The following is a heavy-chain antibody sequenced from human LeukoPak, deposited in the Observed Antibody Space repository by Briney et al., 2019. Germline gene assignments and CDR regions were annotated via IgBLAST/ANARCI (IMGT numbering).Heavy chain of an antibody. J-gene: IGHJ5*02. CDR2: FYYGGNT. D-gene: IGHD3-22*01. V-gene: IGHV4-39*01. Sequence: SETLSLTCTVSGASISSSTYYWGWIRQPPGKGLEWIGSFYYGGNTYYNLSLKSRVTISVDTSKNRFSLKLSSVTAADTAVYHCARSFYYDSSGHYFVSAVDPWGQGTLVTVSS. CDR3: ARSFYYDSSGHYFVSAVDP. CDR1: GASISSSTYY.